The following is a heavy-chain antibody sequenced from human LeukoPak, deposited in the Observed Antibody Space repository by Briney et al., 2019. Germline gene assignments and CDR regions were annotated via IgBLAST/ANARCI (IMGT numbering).Heavy chain of an antibody. V-gene: IGHV4-38-2*01. D-gene: IGHD3-3*01. Sequence: TASETLSLTCAVSGYSISSGYYWGWIRQPPGKGLEWIGSIYHSGSTYYNPSLKSRVTISVDTSKNQFSLKLSSVTAADTAVYYCASETIFGVSNAFDIWGHGTMVTVSS. CDR3: ASETIFGVSNAFDI. CDR1: GYSISSGYY. J-gene: IGHJ3*02. CDR2: IYHSGST.